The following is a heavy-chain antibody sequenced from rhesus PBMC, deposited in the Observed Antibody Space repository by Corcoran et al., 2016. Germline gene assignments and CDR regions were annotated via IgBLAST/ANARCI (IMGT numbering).Heavy chain of an antibody. V-gene: IGHV4-122*02. Sequence: QVQLQESGPGLVKPSETLSLTCAVSGGSISSGYYYWSWIRQPPGKGLAWIGYITLSGSTSNNPSLKSRVTTSRDTSKNQCSLELSSGTAVDTAVYYCARRLNFWSGYYPCDYWGQGVLVTVSS. D-gene: IGHD3-3*01. J-gene: IGHJ4*01. CDR2: ITLSGST. CDR3: ARRLNFWSGYYPCDY. CDR1: GGSISSGYYY.